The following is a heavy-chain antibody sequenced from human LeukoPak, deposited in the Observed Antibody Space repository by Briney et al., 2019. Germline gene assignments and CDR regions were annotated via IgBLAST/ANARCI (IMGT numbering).Heavy chain of an antibody. Sequence: GGSLRLSCAASGVTSSDHYMDWVRQAPGKGLEWVGRIRDKANSYTTEYAASVKGRFTISRDDSKKSLYLQMNSLKTEDTAVYYCAREGYCGGGSCYSPYYGMDVWGQGTTVTVSS. CDR1: GVTSSDHY. CDR3: AREGYCGGGSCYSPYYGMDV. CDR2: IRDKANSYTT. V-gene: IGHV3-72*01. D-gene: IGHD2-15*01. J-gene: IGHJ6*02.